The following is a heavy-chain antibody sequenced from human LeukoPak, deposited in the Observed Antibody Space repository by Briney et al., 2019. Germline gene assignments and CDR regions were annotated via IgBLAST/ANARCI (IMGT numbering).Heavy chain of an antibody. V-gene: IGHV3-21*01. CDR1: GFTFSSYS. CDR2: ISSSSGYI. Sequence: AGGSLRLSCAASGFTFSSYSMNWVRQAPGKGLEWVSSISSSSGYIYYADSVKGRFTISRDNAKNSLYLQMNSLRAEDTAVYYCAGDWSRTTVTTGAHDDYWGQGTLVTVSS. J-gene: IGHJ4*02. D-gene: IGHD4-11*01. CDR3: AGDWSRTTVTTGAHDDY.